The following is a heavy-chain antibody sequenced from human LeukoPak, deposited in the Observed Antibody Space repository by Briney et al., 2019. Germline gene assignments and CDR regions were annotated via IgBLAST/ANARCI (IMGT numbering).Heavy chain of an antibody. CDR2: ISSSGNTI. V-gene: IGHV3-11*04. D-gene: IGHD6-13*01. Sequence: KPGGSLRLSCAASGFTFSDYYMSWIRQAPGKGLEWVSYISSSGNTIYYADSVKGRFTISRDNAKNSLYLQMNSLRAEDSASYYCKTHPIASAGPIYDAFDVWGQGTRVTVS. CDR3: KTHPIASAGPIYDAFDV. CDR1: GFTFSDYY. J-gene: IGHJ3*01.